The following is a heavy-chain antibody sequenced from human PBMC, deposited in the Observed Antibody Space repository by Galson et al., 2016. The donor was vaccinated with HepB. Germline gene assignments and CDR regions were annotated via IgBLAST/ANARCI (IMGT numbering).Heavy chain of an antibody. V-gene: IGHV3-23*01. Sequence: SLRLSCAASGFTFSTNAMNWVRQAPGKGLEWVSGISDSGSSTSYADSVKGRFTISRDNSKNTLYLQMNSLRAEDTAIYCCANQHTTGWYSCLTHWGQGTLVTVSS. D-gene: IGHD6-19*01. CDR1: GFTFSTNA. CDR3: ANQHTTGWYSCLTH. CDR2: ISDSGSST. J-gene: IGHJ4*02.